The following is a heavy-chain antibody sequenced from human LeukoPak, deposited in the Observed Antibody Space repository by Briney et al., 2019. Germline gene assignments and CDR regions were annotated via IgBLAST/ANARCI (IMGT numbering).Heavy chain of an antibody. V-gene: IGHV1-2*02. CDR1: GYTFTGYY. J-gene: IGHJ3*02. CDR3: ASLPTVAGTSDAFDI. Sequence: ASVKVSCKASGYTFTGYYMHWVRQAPGQGLEWMGWINPNSGGTNYAQKFQGRVTMTRDTSISTAYMELSRLRSDDTAVYYCASLPTVAGTSDAFDIWGQGTMVTVSS. CDR2: INPNSGGT. D-gene: IGHD6-19*01.